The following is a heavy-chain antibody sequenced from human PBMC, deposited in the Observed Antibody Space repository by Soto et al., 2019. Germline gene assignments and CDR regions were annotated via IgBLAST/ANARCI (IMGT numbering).Heavy chain of an antibody. D-gene: IGHD3-22*01. CDR1: GGSISSGGYY. Sequence: PSETLSLTCTVSGGSISSGGYYWSWIRQHPGKGLEWIGYIYYSGSTYYNPSLKSRVTISVDTSKNQFSLKLSSVTAADTAVYYCAREPHWGYDSNDQTPYGMDVWGQGTTVTVSS. V-gene: IGHV4-31*03. CDR2: IYYSGST. CDR3: AREPHWGYDSNDQTPYGMDV. J-gene: IGHJ6*02.